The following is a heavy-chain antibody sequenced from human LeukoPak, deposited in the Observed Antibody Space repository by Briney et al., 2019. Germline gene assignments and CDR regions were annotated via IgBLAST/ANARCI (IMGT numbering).Heavy chain of an antibody. CDR2: ISGSDAGT. J-gene: IGHJ4*02. CDR1: GCIFSSYA. D-gene: IGHD2-2*01. Sequence: PGGSLSLSCVASGCIFSSYAMSWVRQIAGKGLEWVSAISGSDAGTYYADSVKGRFTISRDKSKNSLYLQMNRLRAEDTTVYYCAKGSRGSCSRTYCYPFDYWGQGTLVTISS. CDR3: AKGSRGSCSRTYCYPFDY. V-gene: IGHV3-23*01.